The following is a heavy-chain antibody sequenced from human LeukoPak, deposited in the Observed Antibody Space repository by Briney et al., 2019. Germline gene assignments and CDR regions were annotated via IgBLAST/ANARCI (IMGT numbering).Heavy chain of an antibody. CDR1: GITFSSFG. J-gene: IGHJ5*02. CDR2: IWYDGSNK. CDR3: ARDGTLTAGPFDP. V-gene: IGHV3-33*01. D-gene: IGHD1-1*01. Sequence: PGGSLRLFCAAPGITFSSFGMHWLRQAPGKGLEWVAFIWYDGSNKYYADSVKGRFTISRDNSKNTLYLQMNSLRAEDTAVYYCARDGTLTAGPFDPWGRGTLVTVSS.